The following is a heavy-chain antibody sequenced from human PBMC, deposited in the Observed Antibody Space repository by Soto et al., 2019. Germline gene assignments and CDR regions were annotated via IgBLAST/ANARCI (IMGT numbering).Heavy chain of an antibody. CDR1: GYTFTMYG. CDR2: INPGNGST. V-gene: IGHV1-3*01. J-gene: IGHJ4*02. D-gene: IGHD3-22*01. Sequence: SVKVSCKASGYTFTMYGINWGLQAPGLGLEWMGLINPGNGSTKYSQQFQGRVIIDRDTSASTAYMELSSLRSEDTAVYYCARGGYFDSSNYLAYWGLGTLVTVSS. CDR3: ARGGYFDSSNYLAY.